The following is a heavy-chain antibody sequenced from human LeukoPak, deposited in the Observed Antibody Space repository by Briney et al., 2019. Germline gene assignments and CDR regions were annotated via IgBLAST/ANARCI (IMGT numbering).Heavy chain of an antibody. CDR2: ISSSSSTI. V-gene: IGHV3-48*02. J-gene: IGHJ4*02. D-gene: IGHD6-13*01. Sequence: PGGSLRLSCAASGFTFSSYSMNCVRQAPGKGLEWVSYISSSSSTIYYADSVKGRFTISRDNAKNSLYLQMNSLRDEDTAVYYCARALFWQQLVHYYFDYWGQGTLVTVSS. CDR1: GFTFSSYS. CDR3: ARALFWQQLVHYYFDY.